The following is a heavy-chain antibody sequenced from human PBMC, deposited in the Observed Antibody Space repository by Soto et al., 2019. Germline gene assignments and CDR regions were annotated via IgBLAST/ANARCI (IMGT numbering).Heavy chain of an antibody. CDR1: GFPFSTYW. J-gene: IGHJ4*02. CDR2: INPDGNVG. D-gene: IGHD4-4*01. CDR3: AGWGGHDYNY. Sequence: EVQLLGSGGGLVQPGGSLRLSCVGSGFPFSTYWMNWVRQAPGKGLEWVANINPDGNVGTYVDSVRGRFTTSRDNAKNSLYLQMNSLMADDTAVYFCAGWGGHDYNYWGQGIMVTVSS. V-gene: IGHV3-7*03.